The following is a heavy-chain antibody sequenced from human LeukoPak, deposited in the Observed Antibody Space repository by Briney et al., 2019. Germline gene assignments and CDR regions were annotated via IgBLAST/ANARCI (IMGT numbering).Heavy chain of an antibody. D-gene: IGHD3-10*01. Sequence: SETLSLTCTVSGGSISGYYWSWIRQPPGKGLEWIGYIYYSGSTNYNPSLKSRVTISVDTSKNQFSLKLSSVTAADTAVYYCARAGGSGSYYTSGFGYWGQGTLVTVSS. CDR3: ARAGGSGSYYTSGFGY. CDR1: GGSISGYY. CDR2: IYYSGST. J-gene: IGHJ4*02. V-gene: IGHV4-59*12.